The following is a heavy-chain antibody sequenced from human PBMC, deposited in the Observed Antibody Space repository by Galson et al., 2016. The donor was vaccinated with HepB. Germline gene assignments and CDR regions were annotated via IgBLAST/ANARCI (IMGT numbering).Heavy chain of an antibody. CDR3: ARVRVTMIAVAPDWHFDL. Sequence: SLRLSCAASGFTFSDYAMHWVRQAPGKGLQWVAVISYDGTNEYYADSVRGRFTISRDNFKNTVYLQMNSLRREDTAVYFCARVRVTMIAVAPDWHFDLWGRGTLVTVSS. V-gene: IGHV3-30*04. CDR2: ISYDGTNE. CDR1: GFTFSDYA. D-gene: IGHD3-22*01. J-gene: IGHJ2*01.